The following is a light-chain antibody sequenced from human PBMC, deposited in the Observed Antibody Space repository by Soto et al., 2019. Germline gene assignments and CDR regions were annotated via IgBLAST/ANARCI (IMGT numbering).Light chain of an antibody. Sequence: EIVLTQSPGTLSLSPGERATLSCRASQSVSSSYLAWYQQKPGQAPRLLIYGASSRATGIPDRFSGSGSGTVFTLTISGLEPEDFAVYYWQQYGSSPFTFGPGTKVDIK. V-gene: IGKV3-20*01. CDR3: QQYGSSPFT. J-gene: IGKJ3*01. CDR1: QSVSSSY. CDR2: GAS.